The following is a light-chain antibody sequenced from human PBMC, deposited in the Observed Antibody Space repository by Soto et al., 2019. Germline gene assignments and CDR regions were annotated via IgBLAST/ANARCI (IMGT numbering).Light chain of an antibody. CDR1: QSVSSIY. V-gene: IGKV3-11*01. CDR2: EAS. J-gene: IGKJ2*01. Sequence: EIVLTQSPATLSMSPGERATLSCRASQSVSSIYLAWYQQKPGQAPRLLIYEASNRATGIPARFSGGGSGTDCTLTISSLEPEDFAVYFCQQRSNWPRTFGQGTKLEIK. CDR3: QQRSNWPRT.